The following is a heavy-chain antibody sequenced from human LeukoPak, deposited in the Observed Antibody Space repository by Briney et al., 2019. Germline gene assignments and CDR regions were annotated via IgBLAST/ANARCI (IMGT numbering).Heavy chain of an antibody. V-gene: IGHV1-46*01. D-gene: IGHD1-26*01. Sequence: ASVKVSCKASGYTFTSYYMHWVRQAPGQGLEWMGIINPSGGSTSYAQKFQGRVTMTRDMSTTSVYMGLTSLRSEDTAVYYCARDHSGKWELVSGWWFDPWGQGTLVTVSS. CDR2: INPSGGST. J-gene: IGHJ5*02. CDR1: GYTFTSYY. CDR3: ARDHSGKWELVSGWWFDP.